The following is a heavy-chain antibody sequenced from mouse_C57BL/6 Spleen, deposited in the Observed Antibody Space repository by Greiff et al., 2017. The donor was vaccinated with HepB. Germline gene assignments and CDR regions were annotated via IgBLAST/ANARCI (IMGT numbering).Heavy chain of an antibody. CDR2: IDPSDSYT. Sequence: VQLQQPGAELVMPGASVKLSCKASGYTFTSYWMHWVKQRPGQGLEWIGEIDPSDSYTNYNQKFKGKSTLTVDKSSSTACMQLSSLTSEDSAVYYCARVDYGSSYFDYWGQGTTLTVSS. J-gene: IGHJ2*01. D-gene: IGHD1-1*01. CDR3: ARVDYGSSYFDY. V-gene: IGHV1-69*01. CDR1: GYTFTSYW.